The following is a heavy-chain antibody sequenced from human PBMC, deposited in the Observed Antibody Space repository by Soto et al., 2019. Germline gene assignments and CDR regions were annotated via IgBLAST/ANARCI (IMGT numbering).Heavy chain of an antibody. V-gene: IGHV1-69*02. CDR3: AATMVRGVTESPYYMDV. Sequence: GASVKVSCKASGGTFSSYTISWVRQAPGQGLEWMGRIIPILGIANYAQKFQGRVTITADKSTSTAYMELSSLRSEDTAVYYCAATMVRGVTESPYYMDVWGKGTTVTVSS. CDR1: GGTFSSYT. D-gene: IGHD3-10*01. J-gene: IGHJ6*03. CDR2: IIPILGIA.